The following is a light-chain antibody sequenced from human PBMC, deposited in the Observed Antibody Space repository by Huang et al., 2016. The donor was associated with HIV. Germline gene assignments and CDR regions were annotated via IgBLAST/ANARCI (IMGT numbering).Light chain of an antibody. J-gene: IGKJ3*01. Sequence: EIVMTQSPITLSVSPGERTALSCRASQNVSRNLAWYQHKPGRAPRLLSYGESTRATGIPARFSGSGSGTEFTRTISSLQSEDFAVYYCQQYNNWPRTFGPGTKVDIK. CDR3: QQYNNWPRT. CDR1: QNVSRN. V-gene: IGKV3-15*01. CDR2: GES.